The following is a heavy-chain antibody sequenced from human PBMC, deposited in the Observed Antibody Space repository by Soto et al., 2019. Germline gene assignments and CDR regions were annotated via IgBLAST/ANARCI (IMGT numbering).Heavy chain of an antibody. V-gene: IGHV3-21*01. CDR3: ARGQLGIAAAGTFDY. J-gene: IGHJ4*02. CDR1: GFTFSSYS. CDR2: ISSSSSYI. Sequence: GGSLRLSCAASGFTFSSYSMNWVRQAPGKGLEWVSSISSSSSYIYYADSVKGRFTISRDNAKNSLYLQMNSLRAEDTAVYYCARGQLGIAAAGTFDYWGQGTLVTVSS. D-gene: IGHD6-13*01.